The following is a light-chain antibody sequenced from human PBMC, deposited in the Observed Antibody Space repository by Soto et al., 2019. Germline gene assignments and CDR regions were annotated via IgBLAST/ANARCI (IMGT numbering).Light chain of an antibody. CDR1: SSDVGGYNY. J-gene: IGLJ2*01. CDR2: EVS. V-gene: IGLV2-8*01. CDR3: SSYAGSNNLL. Sequence: QSALTQPPSASGSPGQSVTISCTGTSSDVGGYNYVSWYQQHPGKVPKLIISEVSKRPSGVPDRFSGSKSGNTASLTVSGLQPEDEADYYCSSYAGSNNLLFGGGTKVTVL.